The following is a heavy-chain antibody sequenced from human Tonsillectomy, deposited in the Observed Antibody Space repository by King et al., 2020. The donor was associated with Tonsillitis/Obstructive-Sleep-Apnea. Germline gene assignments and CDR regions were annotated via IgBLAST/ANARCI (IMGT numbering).Heavy chain of an antibody. J-gene: IGHJ5*01. CDR3: AKARAAMVLGWSDS. D-gene: IGHD3-10*01. CDR1: GFTFDDYA. Sequence: VQLVESGGGLVQPGRSLRLSCAASGFTFDDYAMHWVRQAPGKGLEWVSGISWNSGSIGYVDSVKGRFTISRDNAKNSLYLQMNSLRAEDTALYYCAKARAAMVLGWSDSWGQGTLVTVSS. V-gene: IGHV3-9*01. CDR2: ISWNSGSI.